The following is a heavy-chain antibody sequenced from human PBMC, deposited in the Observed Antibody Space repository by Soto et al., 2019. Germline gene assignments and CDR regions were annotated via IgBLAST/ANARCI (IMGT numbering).Heavy chain of an antibody. CDR2: ITSSGDSI. D-gene: IGHD4-17*01. V-gene: IGHV3-48*02. J-gene: IGHJ4*02. CDR3: ARLPKGSTVTS. CDR1: GFRFSDYS. Sequence: EVQLVESGEGLVQPGGSLRLSCAASGFRFSDYSMNWVRQAPGKGLEWVSYITSSGDSIYYADSVKGRFTVSRDNAKNSLFLQMNSLREEDTAVYYCARLPKGSTVTSWGQGTLVTVSS.